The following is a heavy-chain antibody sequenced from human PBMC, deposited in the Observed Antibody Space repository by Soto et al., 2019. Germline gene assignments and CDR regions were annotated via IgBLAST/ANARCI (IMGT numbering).Heavy chain of an antibody. J-gene: IGHJ4*02. Sequence: ASVKVSCKASGYTFTTYPMHWVRQAPGQRLEWMGWINAGNGDTKYSQKFQGRVTITRDTSANPAYMELSSLRTEDTAVYYCAIDWTHYDSSGPGDYWGQGTLVTVSS. CDR1: GYTFTTYP. CDR3: AIDWTHYDSSGPGDY. V-gene: IGHV1-3*01. CDR2: INAGNGDT. D-gene: IGHD3-22*01.